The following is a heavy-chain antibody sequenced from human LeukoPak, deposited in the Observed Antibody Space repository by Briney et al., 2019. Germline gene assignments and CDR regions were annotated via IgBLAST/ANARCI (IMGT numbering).Heavy chain of an antibody. V-gene: IGHV1-2*02. Sequence: GASVKVSCKASGYTFTCYYMHWVRQAPGQGREWMGWINPNSGGTNYAQKFQGRVTMTRDTSISTAYMELSRLRSDDTAVYYCPRGTHSAPDYWGQGTLVTVSS. CDR2: INPNSGGT. J-gene: IGHJ4*01. CDR3: PRGTHSAPDY. CDR1: GYTFTCYY. D-gene: IGHD4-11*01.